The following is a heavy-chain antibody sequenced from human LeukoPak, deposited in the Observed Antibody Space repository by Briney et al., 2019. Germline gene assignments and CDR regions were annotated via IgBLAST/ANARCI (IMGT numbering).Heavy chain of an antibody. CDR1: TTGSYY. D-gene: IGHD6-19*01. J-gene: IGHJ4*02. V-gene: IGHV3-23*01. CDR2: ISGSGDST. CDR3: TKSAYVSAVAGKTY. Sequence: TTGSYYWTWIRQHPGKGLEWVSGISGSGDSTYYADSVKGRFTISRDNSKNTLYLQMNSLRAEDTAVYYCTKSAYVSAVAGKTYWGQGTLVTVSS.